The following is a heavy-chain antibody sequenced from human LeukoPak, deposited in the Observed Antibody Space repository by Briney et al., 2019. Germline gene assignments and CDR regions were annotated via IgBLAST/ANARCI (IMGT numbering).Heavy chain of an antibody. Sequence: PGGSLRLSCAASEFTVGSAGMTWVRQAPGRGLEWVSVIYSGGGIYYADSVKGRFTISGDTSKNTLYLQMNGLRAEDTAVYYCARGPKGKYYFDYWGQGTLVTVSS. D-gene: IGHD2/OR15-2a*01. J-gene: IGHJ4*02. CDR2: IYSGGGI. CDR1: EFTVGSAG. CDR3: ARGPKGKYYFDY. V-gene: IGHV3-53*01.